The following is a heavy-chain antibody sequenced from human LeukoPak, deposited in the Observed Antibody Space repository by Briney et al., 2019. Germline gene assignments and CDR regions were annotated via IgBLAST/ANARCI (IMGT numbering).Heavy chain of an antibody. Sequence: ESGPTLVKPTQTLTLTCTFSGFSLSTSGVNVGWIRQPPGKALEWLALIYWNDDKRYSPSLKSRLTITKDTSKNQVVLTMTNMDPVDTATYYCAHIPTSWVREQLVDPYYFDYWGQGTLVTVSS. V-gene: IGHV2-5*01. J-gene: IGHJ4*02. CDR1: GFSLSTSGVN. CDR3: AHIPTSWVREQLVDPYYFDY. D-gene: IGHD6-6*01. CDR2: IYWNDDK.